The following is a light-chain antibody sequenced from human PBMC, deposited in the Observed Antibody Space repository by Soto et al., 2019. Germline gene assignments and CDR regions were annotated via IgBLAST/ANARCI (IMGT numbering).Light chain of an antibody. CDR1: SSDIGGYNY. Sequence: QSALTQPASVSGSPGQSITISSSGSSSDIGGYNYVSWYQHHPGKAPKLIIYEVTYRPSGVSYRFSGSRSGNTASLTISGLQADDEADYYCTSYTNTSVYVLFGGWTKLTVL. V-gene: IGLV2-14*01. J-gene: IGLJ2*01. CDR3: TSYTNTSVYVL. CDR2: EVT.